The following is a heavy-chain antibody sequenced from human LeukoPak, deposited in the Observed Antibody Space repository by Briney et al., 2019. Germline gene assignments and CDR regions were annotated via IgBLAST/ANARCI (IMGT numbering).Heavy chain of an antibody. J-gene: IGHJ4*02. Sequence: SGPTLVNPTQTLTLTCTFSGFSLSTSGMCVSWIRQPPGEALEWLARIAWDDDKYYSTSLKTRLTISKDTSKNQVVLTMTNMDPVDTATFYCARANSGYYGSGSYWAPFDYWGQGTLVTVPS. CDR3: ARANSGYYGSGSYWAPFDY. CDR2: IAWDDDK. V-gene: IGHV2-70*11. D-gene: IGHD3-10*01. CDR1: GFSLSTSGMC.